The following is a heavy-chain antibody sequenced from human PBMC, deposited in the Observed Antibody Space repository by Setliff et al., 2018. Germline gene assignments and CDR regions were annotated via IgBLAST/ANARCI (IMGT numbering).Heavy chain of an antibody. CDR2: INHSGST. CDR3: TRAQVVFAISAPVWYFEV. J-gene: IGHJ2*01. D-gene: IGHD2-21*01. V-gene: IGHV4-34*01. Sequence: SETLSLTCVVYGGSFSGYQWSWIRQPPGKGLEWIGEINHSGSTNYNPSLKSRVSISVEKSKNQFSLKLTSVTAADTAVYYCTRAQVVFAISAPVWYFEVWGRGTQVTVSS. CDR1: GGSFSGYQ.